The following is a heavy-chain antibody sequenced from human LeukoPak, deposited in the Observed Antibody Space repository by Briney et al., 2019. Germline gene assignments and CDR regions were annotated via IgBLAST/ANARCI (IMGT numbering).Heavy chain of an antibody. CDR3: ARDRRDYFYYGMDV. Sequence: GGSLRLSCAASGFTFSDYYMTWIRQAPGKGLEWVSYITSGSTIYYADSVRGRFTISRDNAKNSLYLQMNSLRAEDTAVYYCARDRRDYFYYGMDVWGQGTTVTVS. V-gene: IGHV3-11*04. CDR1: GFTFSDYY. J-gene: IGHJ6*02. CDR2: ITSGSTI.